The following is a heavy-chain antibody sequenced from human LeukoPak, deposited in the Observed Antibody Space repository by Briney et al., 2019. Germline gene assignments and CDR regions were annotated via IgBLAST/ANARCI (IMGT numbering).Heavy chain of an antibody. CDR3: AKARHSSSWQRNWFDP. V-gene: IGHV3-30*02. CDR1: GFTFSSYG. Sequence: GGSLRLSCAASGFTFSSYGMRWVRQAPGKGLEWVAFIRYDGSNKYYADSVKGRFTISRDDSKNTLYLQMNSLRAEDTAVYYCAKARHSSSWQRNWFDPWGQGTLVTVSS. CDR2: IRYDGSNK. D-gene: IGHD6-13*01. J-gene: IGHJ5*02.